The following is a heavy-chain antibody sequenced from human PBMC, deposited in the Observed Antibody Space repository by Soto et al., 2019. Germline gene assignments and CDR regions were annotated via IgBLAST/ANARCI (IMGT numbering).Heavy chain of an antibody. CDR2: IYTSGST. CDR3: ARDRKSGCYAFDV. J-gene: IGHJ4*02. Sequence: SETLTLTCTVCGGSISSYYWSWIRQPAGKGLEWIGRIYTSGSTNYNPSLKSRVTMSVDTSKNQFSLKLSSVTAADTAVYYCARDRKSGCYAFDVWSQANRVALYS. D-gene: IGHD1-26*01. V-gene: IGHV4-4*07. CDR1: GGSISSYY.